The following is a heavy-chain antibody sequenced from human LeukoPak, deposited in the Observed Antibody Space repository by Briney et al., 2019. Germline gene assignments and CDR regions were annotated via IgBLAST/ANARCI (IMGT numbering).Heavy chain of an antibody. CDR2: TYYSGST. V-gene: IGHV4-59*08. D-gene: IGHD2-2*02. CDR1: GGSISSYY. CDR3: ARGPGDQLLYNFDY. Sequence: SETLSLTCTVSGGSISSYYWSWIRQPPGKGLEWIGYTYYSGSTNYNPSLKSRVTISVDTSKNQFSLKLSSVTAADTAVYYCARGPGDQLLYNFDYWGQGTLVTVSS. J-gene: IGHJ4*02.